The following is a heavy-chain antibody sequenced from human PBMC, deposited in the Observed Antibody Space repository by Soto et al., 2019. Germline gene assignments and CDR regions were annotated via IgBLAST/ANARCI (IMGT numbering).Heavy chain of an antibody. D-gene: IGHD2-21*01. J-gene: IGHJ4*01. CDR2: SSNSGTFT. CDR1: GVALSDHY. Sequence: PGGALRLSCAASGVALSDHYMSLMRQSPGKGLEWVSFSSNSGTFTKYADSVKGRFTISRANAKNSLYLQINRLRGDDTAIYFCARSGDNDNVLHNWDPGT. CDR3: ARSGDNDNVLHN. V-gene: IGHV3-11*03.